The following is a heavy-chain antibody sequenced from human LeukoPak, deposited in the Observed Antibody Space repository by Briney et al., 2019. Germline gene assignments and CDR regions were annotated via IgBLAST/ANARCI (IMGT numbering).Heavy chain of an antibody. D-gene: IGHD3-9*01. CDR3: ARRSLDQYVDLFFDY. J-gene: IGHJ4*02. Sequence: SETLSLTCTVSGGSISSYYWSWIRQPPGKGLEWIGYIYYSGSTYYNPSLKSRVTISVDTSKNQFSLKLSSVTAADTAVYYCARRSLDQYVDLFFDYWGQGTLVTVSS. V-gene: IGHV4-59*08. CDR1: GGSISSYY. CDR2: IYYSGST.